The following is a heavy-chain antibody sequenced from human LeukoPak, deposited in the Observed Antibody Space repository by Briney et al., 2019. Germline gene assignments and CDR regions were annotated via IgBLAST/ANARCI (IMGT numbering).Heavy chain of an antibody. CDR1: GFTFSSCG. Sequence: PGGSLRLSCAASGFTFSSCGMHWVRQAPGKGLEWVAVISYDGSNKYYADSVKGRFTISRDNSKNTLFLEMNSLRAEDTAVYYCARSGSPDDYWGQGTLVTVSS. D-gene: IGHD2-15*01. J-gene: IGHJ4*02. CDR3: ARSGSPDDY. CDR2: ISYDGSNK. V-gene: IGHV3-30*03.